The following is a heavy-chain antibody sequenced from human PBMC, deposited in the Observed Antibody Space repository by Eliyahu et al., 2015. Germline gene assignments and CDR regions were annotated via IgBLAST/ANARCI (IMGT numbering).Heavy chain of an antibody. Sequence: EVKKPGSSVKVSCKASGGTFSRNAINWVRQAPGQGLEWMGGITPVFGTANYAPKFQGRVTITADESTNTAHMELSSLRSDDAAVYYCARGGEEHQLQSRPFDYWGQGSLVTVSS. V-gene: IGHV1-69*01. J-gene: IGHJ4*02. D-gene: IGHD2-2*01. CDR3: ARGGEEHQLQSRPFDY. CDR1: GGTFSRNA. CDR2: ITPVFGTA.